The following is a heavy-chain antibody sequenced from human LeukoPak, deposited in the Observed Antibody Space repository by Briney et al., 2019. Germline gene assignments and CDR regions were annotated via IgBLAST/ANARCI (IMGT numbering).Heavy chain of an antibody. Sequence: GASVTVSCKASGYTFTSYGISWVRQAPGQGLEWMGWISAYNGNTNYAQKLQGRVTMTTDTSTSTAYMELRSLRSDDTAVYYCARDSPTVAGTEVDYWGQGTLVTVSS. CDR1: GYTFTSYG. D-gene: IGHD6-19*01. CDR2: ISAYNGNT. J-gene: IGHJ4*02. CDR3: ARDSPTVAGTEVDY. V-gene: IGHV1-18*01.